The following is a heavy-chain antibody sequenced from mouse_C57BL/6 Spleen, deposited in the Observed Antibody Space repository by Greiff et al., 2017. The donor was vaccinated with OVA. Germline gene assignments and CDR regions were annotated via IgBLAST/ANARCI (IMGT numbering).Heavy chain of an antibody. CDR3: ARVGISYYYAMDY. CDR1: GYTFTSYW. V-gene: IGHV1-53*01. CDR2: INPSNGGT. Sequence: QVQLQQSGTELVKPGASVKLSCKASGYTFTSYWMHWVKQRPGQGLEWIGNINPSNGGTNYNEKFKSKATLTVDKSSSTAYMQLCSLTSEDSAVYYCARVGISYYYAMDYWGQGTSVTVSS. J-gene: IGHJ4*01.